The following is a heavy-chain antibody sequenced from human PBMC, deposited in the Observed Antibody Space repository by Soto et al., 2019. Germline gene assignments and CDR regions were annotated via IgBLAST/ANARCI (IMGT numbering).Heavy chain of an antibody. CDR3: AEEEVGDNNITISYYYGMDV. CDR2: IVVGSGNT. D-gene: IGHD1-26*01. V-gene: IGHV1-58*01. CDR1: GSTFTSSA. J-gene: IGHJ6*02. Sequence: SVKVSCKASGSTFTSSAVQWVRQARGQRLEWIGWIVVGSGNTNYAQKFQERVTITRDMSTSTAYMELSSLRSEDTAVYYCAEEEVGDNNITISYYYGMDVWGQGTTVTVSS.